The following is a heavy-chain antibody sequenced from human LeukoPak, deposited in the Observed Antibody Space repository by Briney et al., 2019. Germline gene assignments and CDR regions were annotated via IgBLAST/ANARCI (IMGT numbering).Heavy chain of an antibody. CDR1: GGSINSSSYY. J-gene: IGHJ4*02. D-gene: IGHD6-13*01. CDR2: IHHSGST. V-gene: IGHV4-39*07. Sequence: PSETLSLTCTVSGGSINSSSYYWDWIRQPPGKGLEWIGEIHHSGSTNYNPSLKSRLTISVDTSKNQFSLKLTSVTAADTAVYYCARGLRQYVPAAGFWGQGTLVTVSS. CDR3: ARGLRQYVPAAGF.